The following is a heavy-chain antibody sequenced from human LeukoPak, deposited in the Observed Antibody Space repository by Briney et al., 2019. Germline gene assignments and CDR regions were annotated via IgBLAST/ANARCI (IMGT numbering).Heavy chain of an antibody. V-gene: IGHV4-34*01. CDR1: GGSFSGYY. Sequence: WETLSLTCAVYGGSFSGYYWSWIRQPPGKGLEWIGEINHSGSTNYYPSLQSRVTISVATSKSQFSLKLSSVTAADTAVYYCARAYWDDVFEIWGQGKMGTVSS. J-gene: IGHJ3*02. CDR3: ARAYWDDVFEI. CDR2: INHSGST. D-gene: IGHD2-21*01.